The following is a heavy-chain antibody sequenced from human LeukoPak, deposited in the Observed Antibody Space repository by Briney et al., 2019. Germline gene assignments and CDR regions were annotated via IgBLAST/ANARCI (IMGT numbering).Heavy chain of an antibody. D-gene: IGHD5-12*01. V-gene: IGHV3-7*04. Sequence: GGSLRLSCTASGITFSRSWMSWVRQAPGKGLEWVAFIKEDGGEIFYVDSVKGRFTISRDNAENFLYLQMNSLRAEDTAVYYCARDSPGYGAYDLGWGQGTLVTVSS. CDR2: IKEDGGEI. CDR1: GITFSRSW. J-gene: IGHJ4*02. CDR3: ARDSPGYGAYDLG.